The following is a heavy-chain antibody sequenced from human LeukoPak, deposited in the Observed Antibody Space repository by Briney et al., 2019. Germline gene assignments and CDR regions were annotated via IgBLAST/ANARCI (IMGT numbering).Heavy chain of an antibody. Sequence: PSETLSLTCTVSGGSISSYYWSLIRQPPGKGLEWIGYIYYSGSTNYNPSLKSRVTISVDTSKNQFSLELSSVTAADTAVYYCARQSPFLALDYWGQGTLVTVSS. V-gene: IGHV4-59*01. J-gene: IGHJ4*02. CDR1: GGSISSYY. D-gene: IGHD5-12*01. CDR2: IYYSGST. CDR3: ARQSPFLALDY.